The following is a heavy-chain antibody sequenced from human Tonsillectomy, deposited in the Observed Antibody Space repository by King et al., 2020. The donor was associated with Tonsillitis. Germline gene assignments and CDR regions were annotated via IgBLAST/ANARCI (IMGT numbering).Heavy chain of an antibody. CDR3: AREDRIASAGILFDY. V-gene: IGHV4-34*01. CDR1: GASLSGYY. Sequence: HVQLQQWGAGLFKPSETLSLNCTVSGASLSGYYWAWIRQPPGKGLEWIGEINHSGLTDFNPSLKSRVTLSVDKSKNQFSLKLSSVTAADTALYYCAREDRIASAGILFDYWGQGALVTVSS. D-gene: IGHD6-13*01. CDR2: INHSGLT. J-gene: IGHJ4*02.